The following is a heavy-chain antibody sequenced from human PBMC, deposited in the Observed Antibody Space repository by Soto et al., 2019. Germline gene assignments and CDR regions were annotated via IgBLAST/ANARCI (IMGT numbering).Heavy chain of an antibody. CDR1: GFSLSTSKVG. D-gene: IGHD3-16*01. Sequence: QITLKESGPTLVKPTQTLMLTCTFSGFSLSTSKVGVGWVRQPPGKALEWLALIYWDDDKRYSPSLNNRLTITKDTHKNLVVLTVTNMDPVDTATYYCAHTYPPAFDIWGQGTMVTVSS. CDR3: AHTYPPAFDI. V-gene: IGHV2-5*02. CDR2: IYWDDDK. J-gene: IGHJ3*02.